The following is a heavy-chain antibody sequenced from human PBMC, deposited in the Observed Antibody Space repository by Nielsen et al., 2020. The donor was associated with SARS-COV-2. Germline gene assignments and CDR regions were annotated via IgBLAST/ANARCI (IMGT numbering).Heavy chain of an antibody. CDR1: GFTFSSYA. CDR2: ISGSGEKT. Sequence: GGSLRLSCAASGFTFSSYAMSWVRQAPGKGLEWVSAISGSGEKTYYTDAVKGRFIISRDNDRNSLHLQMNSLRAEDTAVYYCARASRESYGSGTLDYWGQGTRVTVSS. J-gene: IGHJ4*02. CDR3: ARASRESYGSGTLDY. V-gene: IGHV3-23*01. D-gene: IGHD3-10*01.